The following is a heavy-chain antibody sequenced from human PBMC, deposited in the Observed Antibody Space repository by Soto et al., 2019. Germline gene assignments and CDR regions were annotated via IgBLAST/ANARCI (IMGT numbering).Heavy chain of an antibody. V-gene: IGHV3-33*01. Sequence: QVQLVESGGGVVQPGRSLRLSCAASGFTFSSYGMHWVRQAPGKGLERVAVIWYDGSNKYYADSVKGRFTISRDNSKNTLYLQMNSLRAEDTAVYYCARELAAAGPGYYYYYMDVWGKGTTVTVSS. J-gene: IGHJ6*03. CDR3: ARELAAAGPGYYYYYMDV. D-gene: IGHD6-13*01. CDR2: IWYDGSNK. CDR1: GFTFSSYG.